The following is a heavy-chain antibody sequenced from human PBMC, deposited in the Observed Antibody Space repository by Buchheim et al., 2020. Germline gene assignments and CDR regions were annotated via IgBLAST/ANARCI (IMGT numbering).Heavy chain of an antibody. J-gene: IGHJ6*02. V-gene: IGHV3-48*01. CDR3: ARDGGYGDYDYYYYGMDV. Sequence: EVQLVESGGGLVQPGGSLRLSCAASGFTFSSYSMNWVRQAPGKGLEWVSYISSSSSTIYYADSLKGRFTISSDNAKNSLYLQMNSLRAEDTAVYYCARDGGYGDYDYYYYGMDVWGQGTT. CDR2: ISSSSSTI. D-gene: IGHD4-17*01. CDR1: GFTFSSYS.